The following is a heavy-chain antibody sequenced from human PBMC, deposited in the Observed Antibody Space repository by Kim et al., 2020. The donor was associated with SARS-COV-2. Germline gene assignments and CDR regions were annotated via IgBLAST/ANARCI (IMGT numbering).Heavy chain of an antibody. CDR1: GGSISSYY. Sequence: SETLSLTCTVSGGSISSYYWSWIRQPPGKGLEWIGYIYYSGSTNYNPSLKSRVTISVDTSNNQFSLKLSSVTAADTAVNYCAVVKGAEYSSGWYHYYYYMDAWGKGTTVTVSS. V-gene: IGHV4-59*01. D-gene: IGHD6-19*01. J-gene: IGHJ6*03. CDR3: AVVKGAEYSSGWYHYYYYMDA. CDR2: IYYSGST.